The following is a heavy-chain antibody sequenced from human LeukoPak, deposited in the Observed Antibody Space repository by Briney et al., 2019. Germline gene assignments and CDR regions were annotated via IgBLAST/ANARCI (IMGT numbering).Heavy chain of an antibody. V-gene: IGHV3-74*01. CDR2: INSDGYST. D-gene: IGHD4/OR15-4a*01. CDR3: ARDYGA. J-gene: IGHJ5*02. Sequence: PGGSLRLSCAASGFTFSTYAMSWVRQAPGKGLVWVSRINSDGYSTTYADSVKGRFTISRDNAKNTLYLQMNSLRADDTAVYYCARDYGAWGQGTLVTVSP. CDR1: GFTFSTYA.